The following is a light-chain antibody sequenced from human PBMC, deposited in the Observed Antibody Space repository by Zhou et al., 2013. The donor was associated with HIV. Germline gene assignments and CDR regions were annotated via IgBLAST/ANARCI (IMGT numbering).Light chain of an antibody. Sequence: DIQMTQSPSSLSASVGDRVTITCQASQDIHNFLNWYQQKPGKAPQLLIYDASNLETGVPSRFSGSGSGTEFTLTISSLQPEDFATYYCQQFKSYPLTFGPGTKVDIK. CDR2: DAS. CDR1: QDIHNF. V-gene: IGKV1-33*01. CDR3: QQFKSYPLT. J-gene: IGKJ3*01.